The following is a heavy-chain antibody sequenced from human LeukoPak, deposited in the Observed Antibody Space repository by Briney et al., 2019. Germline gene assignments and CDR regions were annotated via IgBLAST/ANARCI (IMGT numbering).Heavy chain of an antibody. V-gene: IGHV7-4-1*02. Sequence: GASVKVSCKASGYTLTQHSINWVRQAPGQGLEWMGWIITDTGNPTYAQGFTGRFVFSVDTSVNTAYLQISSLKAEDTAVYYCAREVLRQDYWGQGTLVTVSS. CDR3: AREVLRQDY. D-gene: IGHD3-10*01. CDR1: GYTLTQHS. J-gene: IGHJ4*02. CDR2: IITDTGNP.